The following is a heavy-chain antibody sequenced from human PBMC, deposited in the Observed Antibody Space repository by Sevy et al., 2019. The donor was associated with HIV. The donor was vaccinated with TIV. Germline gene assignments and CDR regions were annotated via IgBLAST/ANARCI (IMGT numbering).Heavy chain of an antibody. CDR3: ARASYGSGSYYSNPLGFDI. V-gene: IGHV3-33*01. CDR2: IWYDGSNK. CDR1: GFTFSSYG. J-gene: IGHJ3*02. D-gene: IGHD3-10*01. Sequence: GGSLRLSCAASGFTFSSYGMHWVRQAPGKGLEWVAVIWYDGSNKYYADSVKGRFTISRDNSKNTLYLQMNSLRAEDTAVYYCARASYGSGSYYSNPLGFDIWGQGTMVTVSS.